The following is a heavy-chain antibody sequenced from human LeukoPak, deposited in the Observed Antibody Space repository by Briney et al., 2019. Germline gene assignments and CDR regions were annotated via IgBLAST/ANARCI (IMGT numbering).Heavy chain of an antibody. Sequence: GGSLRLSCAATGFTFRSYEMNWVRQAPGKGLEWVSYISSSGRTIYYADSVKGRFTISRDNAKNSLYLQMNSLRAEDTAVYYCARVGYYYDTNAYSFFDYWGQGTLVTVSS. CDR2: ISSSGRTI. CDR1: GFTFRSYE. V-gene: IGHV3-48*03. D-gene: IGHD3-22*01. CDR3: ARVGYYYDTNAYSFFDY. J-gene: IGHJ4*02.